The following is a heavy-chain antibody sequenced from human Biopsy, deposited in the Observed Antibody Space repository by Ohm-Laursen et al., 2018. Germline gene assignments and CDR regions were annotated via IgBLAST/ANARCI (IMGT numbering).Heavy chain of an antibody. J-gene: IGHJ2*01. Sequence: ASVKVSCKASGGTFTNHAVGWVRQAPGQGLEWVGSSIPLFNTASYADKFQGRVTLTADKSTTTAYMELSSLRSEDTAIYYCARFPLGAYDDSGSYRAVEHWYFDLWGRGTLVTVCS. V-gene: IGHV1-69*06. CDR2: SIPLFNTA. CDR3: ARFPLGAYDDSGSYRAVEHWYFDL. D-gene: IGHD3-22*01. CDR1: GGTFTNHA.